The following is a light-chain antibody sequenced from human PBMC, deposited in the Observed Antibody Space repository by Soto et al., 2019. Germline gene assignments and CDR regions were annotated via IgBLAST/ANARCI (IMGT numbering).Light chain of an antibody. J-gene: IGKJ2*01. CDR1: QSVSSSY. Sequence: EIVLTQSPGTLSLSPGERATLSCRASQSVSSSYLAWYQQKPGQAPRLLIYGASSRATGIPDRFSGSGSGTDFTLTISGLQSEDVALYYCQQYDKWPYTFGQGTKVDIK. V-gene: IGKV3-20*01. CDR2: GAS. CDR3: QQYDKWPYT.